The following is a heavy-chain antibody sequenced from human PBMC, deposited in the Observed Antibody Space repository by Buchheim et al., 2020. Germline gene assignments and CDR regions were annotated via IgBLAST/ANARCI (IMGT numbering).Heavy chain of an antibody. Sequence: QVQLQQWGAGLLKPSETLSLTCAVYGGSFSGYYWSWIRQPPGKGLEWIGEINHSGSTNYNPSLKSRVTISVDTSKNQFSLTLSSVTAADTAVYYCARGRLKLSAGYSYGSYYFDYWGQGTL. J-gene: IGHJ4*02. CDR2: INHSGST. D-gene: IGHD5-18*01. CDR1: GGSFSGYY. CDR3: ARGRLKLSAGYSYGSYYFDY. V-gene: IGHV4-34*01.